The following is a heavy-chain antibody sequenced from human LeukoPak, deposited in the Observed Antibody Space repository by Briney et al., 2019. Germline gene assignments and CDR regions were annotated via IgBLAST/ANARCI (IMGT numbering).Heavy chain of an antibody. CDR3: VSFYETY. J-gene: IGHJ4*02. CDR1: GNYW. Sequence: GGSLRLSCAASGNYWMHWVRQAPGKGLVWVSHINGDGSWTTYAGSVKGRFTISKDNAKNTVYLQMNNLRAEDTAVYYCVSFYETYWGRGTLITVSS. V-gene: IGHV3-74*01. D-gene: IGHD2-2*01. CDR2: INGDGSWT.